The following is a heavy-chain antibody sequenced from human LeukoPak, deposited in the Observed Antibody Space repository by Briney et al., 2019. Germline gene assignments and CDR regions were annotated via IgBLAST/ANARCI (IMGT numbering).Heavy chain of an antibody. CDR2: INPDGSTI. Sequence: PGGSLRPSCAASGFTFSNYWVHWVRQAPGKGLVWVSRINPDGSTINYADSVKGRFTISRDNAKNTLYLQMNSPRAEDTAVYYCATAGNYRFDYWGQGTLVTVSS. J-gene: IGHJ4*02. D-gene: IGHD1-7*01. CDR3: ATAGNYRFDY. V-gene: IGHV3-74*01. CDR1: GFTFSNYW.